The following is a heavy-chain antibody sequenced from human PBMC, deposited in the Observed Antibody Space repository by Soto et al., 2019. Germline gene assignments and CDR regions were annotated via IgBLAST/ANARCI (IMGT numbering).Heavy chain of an antibody. CDR3: ARDDAHGSNCDLAY. D-gene: IGHD1-26*01. Sequence: QVQLVQSGGGVVQPGRSLRLSCAASGLNFNPYFMHWVRQAPGKGLEGVAMIFANGRDKEYADSVEGRFTISRDNSNNGVYPQMDSLRPDATAVYYGARDDAHGSNCDLAYWGQGALVTVSS. V-gene: IGHV3-30*13. CDR2: IFANGRDK. CDR1: GLNFNPYF. J-gene: IGHJ4*02.